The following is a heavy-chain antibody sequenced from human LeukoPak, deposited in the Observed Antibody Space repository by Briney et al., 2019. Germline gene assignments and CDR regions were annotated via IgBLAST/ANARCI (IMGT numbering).Heavy chain of an antibody. D-gene: IGHD4-11*01. J-gene: IGHJ4*02. V-gene: IGHV3-33*06. CDR2: IWSDGTNK. Sequence: PGGSLRLSCAASGFTFTSYGMHWVRQAPGKGLEWAAVIWSDGTNKYYADSVKGRFAISRDDSKNMVYLQMNSLRVEDTAVYYCAKDIERGFDYTNSLDYWGQGTLVTVSS. CDR3: AKDIERGFDYTNSLDY. CDR1: GFTFTSYG.